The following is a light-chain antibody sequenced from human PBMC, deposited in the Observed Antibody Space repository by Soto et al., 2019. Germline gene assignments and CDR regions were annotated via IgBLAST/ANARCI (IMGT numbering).Light chain of an antibody. CDR1: SSDVGGYNY. J-gene: IGLJ2*01. V-gene: IGLV2-14*01. CDR3: SSYTSSSNLVV. Sequence: QSALTQPASVSGSPGQSITISCTGTSSDVGGYNYVSWYQQHPGKAPKLMIYDVSNRPSGVSNRFSGSKSGNTASLTISGLQAEDEADYYCSSYTSSSNLVVFGGGTKLNVL. CDR2: DVS.